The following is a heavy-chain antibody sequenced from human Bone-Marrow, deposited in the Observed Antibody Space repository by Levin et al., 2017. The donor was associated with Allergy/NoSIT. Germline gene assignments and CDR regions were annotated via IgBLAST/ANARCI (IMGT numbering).Heavy chain of an antibody. D-gene: IGHD2-8*01. V-gene: IGHV1-46*03. CDR2: INPSGGST. CDR3: GRINRLLQPNLDI. CDR1: GYTFTNYY. J-gene: IGHJ3*02. Sequence: GESLKISCKASGYTFTNYYMHWVRQAPGQGLEWMGVINPSGGSTSYPQKFQGRVTMTSDTSTSTVYMELGSLRSEDTAVYYCGRINRLLQPNLDIWGQGTMVTVSS.